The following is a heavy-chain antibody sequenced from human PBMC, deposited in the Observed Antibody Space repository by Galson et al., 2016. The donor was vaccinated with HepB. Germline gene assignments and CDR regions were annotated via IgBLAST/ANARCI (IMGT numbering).Heavy chain of an antibody. D-gene: IGHD3-10*01. J-gene: IGHJ4*02. CDR2: ISWNSGGI. Sequence: SLRLSCAASGFTFADYAMHWVRRAPGKGLEWVSGISWNSGGIDYADFVKGRFRIFRDNVKKSLYLQMNSLRAEDTALYYCAKDKGVALSRLRGIDYWGQGTLVTVSS. CDR1: GFTFADYA. V-gene: IGHV3-9*01. CDR3: AKDKGVALSRLRGIDY.